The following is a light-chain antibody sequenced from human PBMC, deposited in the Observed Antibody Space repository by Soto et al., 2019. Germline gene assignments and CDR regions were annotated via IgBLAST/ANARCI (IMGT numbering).Light chain of an antibody. Sequence: EIVLTQSPATLSLSPGERATLSCRARQSVSSNLAWYQQKPGQAPRLLIYGAFSRAAGVPARFSGSGSGTEFALTISSLQSEDFAVYYCQQYNNWPRTFGQGTKVDIK. J-gene: IGKJ1*01. CDR1: QSVSSN. CDR2: GAF. V-gene: IGKV3-15*01. CDR3: QQYNNWPRT.